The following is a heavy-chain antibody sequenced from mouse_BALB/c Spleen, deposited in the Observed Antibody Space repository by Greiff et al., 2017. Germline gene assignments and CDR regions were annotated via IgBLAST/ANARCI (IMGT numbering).Heavy chain of an antibody. D-gene: IGHD1-1*01. CDR1: GYTFTSYV. V-gene: IGHV1-14*01. CDR2: INPYNDGT. Sequence: EVKLMESGPELVKPGASVKMSCKASGYTFTSYVMHWVKQKPGQGLEWIGYINPYNDGTKYNEKFKGKATLTSDKSSSTAYMELSSLTSEDSAVYYCARRYYGSSYPDWFAYWGQGTLVTVSA. J-gene: IGHJ3*01. CDR3: ARRYYGSSYPDWFAY.